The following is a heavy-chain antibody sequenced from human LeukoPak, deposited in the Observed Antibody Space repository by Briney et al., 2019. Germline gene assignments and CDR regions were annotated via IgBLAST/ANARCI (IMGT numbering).Heavy chain of an antibody. CDR1: GFTFSGYD. CDR3: ARWSSAMTGFDY. CDR2: IGTAGDT. J-gene: IGHJ4*02. V-gene: IGHV3-13*01. D-gene: IGHD3-9*01. Sequence: GGSLRLSCAVSGFTFSGYDMHWVRQATGKGLEWVSAIGTAGDTSYPGSVKGRFTISRENAKNSLYLQMNSLRAGDTAVYYCARWSSAMTGFDYWGQGTLVTVSS.